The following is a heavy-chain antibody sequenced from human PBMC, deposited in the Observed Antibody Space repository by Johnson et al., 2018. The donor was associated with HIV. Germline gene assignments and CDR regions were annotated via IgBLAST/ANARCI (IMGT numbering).Heavy chain of an antibody. CDR1: GFTFDDHD. CDR2: IDWNGGRQ. J-gene: IGHJ3*02. D-gene: IGHD6-19*01. CDR3: AKDERAGQWLVLAFDI. Sequence: VQLVESGGGVVRPGGSLRLSCAASGFTFDDHDMSWVRQAPGKGLEWLSGIDWNGGRQGYVDSVKGRFIISRDNAKNSLYMEMNSLRAEDTALYYCAKDERAGQWLVLAFDIWGQGTMVSVST. V-gene: IGHV3-20*04.